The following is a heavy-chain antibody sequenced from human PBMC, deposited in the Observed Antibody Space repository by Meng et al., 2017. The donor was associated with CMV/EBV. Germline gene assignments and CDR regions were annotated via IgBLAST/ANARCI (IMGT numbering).Heavy chain of an antibody. CDR1: GFTFSSYA. J-gene: IGHJ5*02. D-gene: IGHD2-2*01. CDR2: ISGSGGST. CDR3: AKEAYCRSTSCYPLT. Sequence: GESLKISCAASGFTFSSYAMSWVRQAPGKGLEWVSAISGSGGSTYYADSVKGRFTISRDNSKNTLYLQMNSLRAEDTAVYYCAKEAYCRSTSCYPLTWGQGTLVTVSS. V-gene: IGHV3-23*01.